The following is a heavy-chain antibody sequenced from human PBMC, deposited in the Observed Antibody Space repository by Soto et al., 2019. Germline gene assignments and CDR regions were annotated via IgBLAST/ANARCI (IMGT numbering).Heavy chain of an antibody. CDR1: GGSISSGGYS. D-gene: IGHD6-13*01. CDR2: IYHSGST. Sequence: SETLSPTCAVSGGSISSGGYSWSWIRQPPGKGLEWIGYIYHSGSTYYNPSLKSRVTISVDRSKNQFSLKLSSVTAADTAVYYCASSLSIAAAGILPFDYWGQGTLVTVSS. J-gene: IGHJ4*02. V-gene: IGHV4-30-2*01. CDR3: ASSLSIAAAGILPFDY.